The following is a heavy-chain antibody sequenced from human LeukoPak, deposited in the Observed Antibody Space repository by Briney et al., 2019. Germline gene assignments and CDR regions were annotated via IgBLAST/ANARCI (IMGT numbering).Heavy chain of an antibody. J-gene: IGHJ4*02. CDR3: ARATAIDYFDY. D-gene: IGHD2-21*02. Sequence: GGSLRLSCAASGFTVSSNYMSWVRQAPGKGREWVSVIYSGGSTYYADSVKGRFTISRDNSKNTLYLQMNSLRAEDTAVYYCARATAIDYFDYWGQGTLVTVSS. CDR1: GFTVSSNY. CDR2: IYSGGST. V-gene: IGHV3-53*01.